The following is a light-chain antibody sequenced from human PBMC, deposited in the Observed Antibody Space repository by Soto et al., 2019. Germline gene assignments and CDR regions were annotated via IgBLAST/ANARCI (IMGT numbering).Light chain of an antibody. V-gene: IGKV3-11*01. CDR1: QYINTR. CDR3: HQRQSRPRT. Sequence: EIVLTQSPATLSSFPGDRVTLSCRASQYINTRLAWYQHRPGQAPRLLIYQTSIRAAGIPARFSASGSGTGFTLTISDVQPEDFALYYCHQRQSRPRTFGQGTKVDIK. J-gene: IGKJ1*01. CDR2: QTS.